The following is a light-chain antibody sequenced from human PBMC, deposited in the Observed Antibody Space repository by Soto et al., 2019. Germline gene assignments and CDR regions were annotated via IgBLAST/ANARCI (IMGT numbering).Light chain of an antibody. Sequence: IVLTQSPATLSFSPGEEATLSCRASQSIAIYLAWYQQKSGQSPRLLIYDTSNRAPCIPDRFSGSASGTDFTLTISSLEPEDFAVYYCQQRATWPWTFGQGTAVEIK. CDR1: QSIAIY. J-gene: IGKJ1*01. V-gene: IGKV3-11*01. CDR2: DTS. CDR3: QQRATWPWT.